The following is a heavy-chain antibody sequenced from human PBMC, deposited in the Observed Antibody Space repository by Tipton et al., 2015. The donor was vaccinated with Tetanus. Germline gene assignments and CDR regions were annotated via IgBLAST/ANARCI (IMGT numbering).Heavy chain of an antibody. D-gene: IGHD6-19*01. J-gene: IGHJ4*02. V-gene: IGHV3-66*01. CDR1: GFTVSSNY. CDR3: ARARGVAVAGGDY. Sequence: SLRLSCAASGFTVSSNYMNWVRQAPGKGLEWVSVIYSGGSTYYADSVKGRSTISRDNSKNTLYLQMNSLRVEDTAVYYCARARGVAVAGGDYWGQGTLVTVSS. CDR2: IYSGGST.